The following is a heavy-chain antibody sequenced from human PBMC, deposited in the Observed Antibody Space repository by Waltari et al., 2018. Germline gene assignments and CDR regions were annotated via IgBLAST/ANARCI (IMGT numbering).Heavy chain of an antibody. V-gene: IGHV3-7*01. J-gene: IGHJ4*02. D-gene: IGHD2-15*01. CDR3: VRDGLIHAADY. Sequence: EVQLVESGGNLVQPGGSLRLSCVASGFTFSNYYMMWVRQAPGKGLEWVANRNGDGSAKNYMDAVRGRFTISRDNAKNSVYMQVNSLRDDDTAVYYCVRDGLIHAADYWGQGTLVSVSS. CDR2: RNGDGSAK. CDR1: GFTFSNYY.